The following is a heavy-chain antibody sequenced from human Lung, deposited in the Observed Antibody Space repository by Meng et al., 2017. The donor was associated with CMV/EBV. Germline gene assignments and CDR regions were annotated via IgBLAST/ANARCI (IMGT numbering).Heavy chain of an antibody. D-gene: IGHD3/OR15-3a*01. V-gene: IGHV2-5*01. J-gene: IGHJ4*02. CDR2: IYWNDNK. Sequence: LAXPTPAFTLTCSVYRLSRSTSGEGVVWIRRPPAKTPERLALIYWNDNKSYTSSLVTRLTVTKETTKNQVVLTMTNKDPVDTATYFCKHRQGTGQRFDYWXQGIXVTVSS. CDR3: KHRQGTGQRFDY. CDR1: RLSRSTSGEG.